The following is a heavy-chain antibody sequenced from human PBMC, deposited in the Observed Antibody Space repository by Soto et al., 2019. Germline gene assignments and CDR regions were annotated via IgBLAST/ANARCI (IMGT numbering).Heavy chain of an antibody. V-gene: IGHV3-30-3*01. CDR1: GFTFSSYA. Sequence: QVQLVESGGGVVQPGRSLRLSCAASGFTFSSYAMHWVRQAPGKGLEWVAVISYDGSNKYYADSVKGRFTISRDNSKNTLYLQKNSLRAEDTAVYYCARVGEQWLEHIPLDYWGQGTLVTVSS. CDR3: ARVGEQWLEHIPLDY. D-gene: IGHD6-19*01. J-gene: IGHJ4*02. CDR2: ISYDGSNK.